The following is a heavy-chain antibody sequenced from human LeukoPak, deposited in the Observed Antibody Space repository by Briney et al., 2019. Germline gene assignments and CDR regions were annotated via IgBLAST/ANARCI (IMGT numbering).Heavy chain of an antibody. Sequence: GGSLRLSCAASGFTFSDYWMTWVRQAPGKGPEWVANIKQDGSQRYYVDSVRGRFTISRDNAKNSLFLQMNGLRAEDTAVYYCARRGGSSSRRSPIDYWGQGTLVTVSS. D-gene: IGHD6-6*01. V-gene: IGHV3-7*01. CDR3: ARRGGSSSRRSPIDY. CDR2: IKQDGSQR. J-gene: IGHJ4*02. CDR1: GFTFSDYW.